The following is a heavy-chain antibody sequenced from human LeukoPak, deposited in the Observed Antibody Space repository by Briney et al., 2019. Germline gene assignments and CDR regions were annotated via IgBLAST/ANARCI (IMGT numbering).Heavy chain of an antibody. J-gene: IGHJ4*02. D-gene: IGHD1-1*01. CDR2: ISASADTT. Sequence: GGSLRLSCVASGFTFSNFAMTWVRQAPGKGLEWVSVISASADTTYYADSVKGRFTISRDNSKDTLYLQMNSLRAEDSALYYCAKKGMTTADFDSWGQGTLVTVSS. CDR1: GFTFSNFA. V-gene: IGHV3-23*01. CDR3: AKKGMTTADFDS.